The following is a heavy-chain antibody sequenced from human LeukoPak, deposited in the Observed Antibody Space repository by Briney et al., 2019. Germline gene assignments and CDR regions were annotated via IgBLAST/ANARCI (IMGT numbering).Heavy chain of an antibody. J-gene: IGHJ4*02. CDR2: IYYSGST. V-gene: IGHV4-59*01. CDR3: ARGGSWSLIFDY. CDR1: GYSISSGYY. Sequence: SETLSLTCTVSGYSISSGYYWSWIRQPPGKGLEWIGYIYYSGSTNYNPSLKSRVTISVDTSKNQFSLKLSSVTAADTAVYYCARGGSWSLIFDYWGQGTLVTVSS. D-gene: IGHD6-13*01.